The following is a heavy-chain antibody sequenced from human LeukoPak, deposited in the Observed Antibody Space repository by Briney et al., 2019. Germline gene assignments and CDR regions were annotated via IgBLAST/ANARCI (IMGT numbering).Heavy chain of an antibody. D-gene: IGHD1-26*01. CDR1: GASIRNYY. CDR3: AKEGASPGPDFDY. CDR2: IVPSGST. Sequence: SETLSLTCTVSGASIRNYYWSWIRQPAGKGLEWIGRIVPSGSTNYNPSLKSRVTMSVDTSKNQFSLKLNSVTAPDTAVYYCAKEGASPGPDFDYWGQGTLVIVSS. V-gene: IGHV4-4*07. J-gene: IGHJ4*02.